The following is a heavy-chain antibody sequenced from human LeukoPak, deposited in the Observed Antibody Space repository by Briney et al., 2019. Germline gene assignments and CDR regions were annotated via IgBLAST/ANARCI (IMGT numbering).Heavy chain of an antibody. Sequence: PETLSLTCTVSGGSISSYYWSWIRQPPGKGLEWIGYIYYSGSTNYNPSLKSRVTISVDTSKNQFSLKLSSVTAADTAVYYCARNVVVTAIGAFDIWGQGTTVTVSS. V-gene: IGHV4-59*08. CDR1: GGSISSYY. CDR3: ARNVVVTAIGAFDI. J-gene: IGHJ3*02. CDR2: IYYSGST. D-gene: IGHD2-21*02.